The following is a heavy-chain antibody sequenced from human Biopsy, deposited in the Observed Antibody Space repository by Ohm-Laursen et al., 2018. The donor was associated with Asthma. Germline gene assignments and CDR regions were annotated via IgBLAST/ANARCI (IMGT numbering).Heavy chain of an antibody. J-gene: IGHJ3*02. CDR1: GFSFSNFA. CDR2: ISKDASTQ. Sequence: SLRLSCAASGFSFSNFAIHWVRQAPGKGLEWVGVISKDASTQDYADSVKGRFTMARDNSKNTLDLQMNSLREEGTAVYYCVRDGTDDAFDIWGQGTVVSVSS. V-gene: IGHV3-30*05. CDR3: VRDGTDDAFDI. D-gene: IGHD1-1*01.